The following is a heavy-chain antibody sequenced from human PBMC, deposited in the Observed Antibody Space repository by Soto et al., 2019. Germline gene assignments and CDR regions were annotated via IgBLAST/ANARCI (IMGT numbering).Heavy chain of an antibody. CDR1: GFTFSSYA. J-gene: IGHJ4*02. D-gene: IGHD3-22*01. CDR2: ISGSGGST. V-gene: IGHV3-23*01. Sequence: GGSLRLSCEASGFTFSSYAMNWVRQAPGKGLEWVSTISGSGGSTYYADSVKGRFTISRDNSKNTLYLQMNSLRAEDTAVYYCAKEAYYYDSSGYQGVGYWGQGTLVTVSS. CDR3: AKEAYYYDSSGYQGVGY.